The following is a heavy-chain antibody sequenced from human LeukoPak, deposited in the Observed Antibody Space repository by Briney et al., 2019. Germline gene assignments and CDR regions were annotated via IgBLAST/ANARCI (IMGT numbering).Heavy chain of an antibody. V-gene: IGHV3-21*01. D-gene: IGHD5-18*01. CDR3: AILWEYSSTFDY. J-gene: IGHJ4*02. CDR2: ISSSSSHI. Sequence: GGSLRLSCAASGFTFSSYSMNWVRQAPGKGLEWVSSISSSSSHIYYADSVKGRFTISRDNAKNSLYLQMNSLRVEDTAVYYCAILWEYSSTFDYWGQGTLVTVSS. CDR1: GFTFSSYS.